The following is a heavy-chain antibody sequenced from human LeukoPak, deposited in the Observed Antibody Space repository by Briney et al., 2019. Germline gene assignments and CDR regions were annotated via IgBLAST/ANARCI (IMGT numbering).Heavy chain of an antibody. CDR1: GYSFTSYW. D-gene: IGHD3-16*01. V-gene: IGHV5-51*01. CDR3: AIRGSLVSDYYYGMDV. Sequence: GESLKISCQGSGYSFTSYWIGWVRQMPGKGLEWMGIIYPGDSDTRYSPSFQGQVTISADKSISTAYLQWSGLKAADTAMYYCAIRGSLVSDYYYGMDVWGQGTTVAVSS. J-gene: IGHJ6*02. CDR2: IYPGDSDT.